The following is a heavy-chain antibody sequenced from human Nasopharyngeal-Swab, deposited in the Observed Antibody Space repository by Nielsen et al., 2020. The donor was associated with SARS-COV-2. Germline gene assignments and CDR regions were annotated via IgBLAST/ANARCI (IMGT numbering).Heavy chain of an antibody. V-gene: IGHV4-4*07. D-gene: IGHD3-10*01. Sequence: SETLSLTCTASGGLISRYYWSWIRQPAGKGLEWIGRIYTSGSTNYNPSLKSRVTMSVDTSKNQFSLKLSSVTAADTAVYYCARDWGERIFDYWGQGTLVTVSS. J-gene: IGHJ4*02. CDR1: GGLISRYY. CDR3: ARDWGERIFDY. CDR2: IYTSGST.